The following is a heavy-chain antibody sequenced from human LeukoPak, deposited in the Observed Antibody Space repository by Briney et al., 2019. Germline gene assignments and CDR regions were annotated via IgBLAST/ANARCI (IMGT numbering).Heavy chain of an antibody. CDR3: ARGRRYCSGGSCPAYDDAFDI. CDR1: GFIFSDYY. D-gene: IGHD2-15*01. J-gene: IGHJ3*02. V-gene: IGHV3-11*01. Sequence: PGGSLRLSCAASGFIFSDYYMSWIRQAPGKGLEWVSYISSSGNNIYYADSVKGRFTISRDNAKNSLYLQMNSLRAEDTAVYYCARGRRYCSGGSCPAYDDAFDIWGQGTMVTVSS. CDR2: ISSSGNNI.